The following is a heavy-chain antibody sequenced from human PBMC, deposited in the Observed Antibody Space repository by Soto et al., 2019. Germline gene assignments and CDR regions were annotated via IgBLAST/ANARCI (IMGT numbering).Heavy chain of an antibody. V-gene: IGHV3-33*01. D-gene: IGHD5-18*01. Sequence: QVQLVESGGGVVQPGRSLRLSCAASGFTFSSYGMHWVRQAPGKGLEWVAVIWYDGSNKYYADSVKGRFTISRDNSKNTLYLTMNSLRAEATAVYYCASYSGSSYGDAFDIWGQGTMVTVSS. J-gene: IGHJ3*02. CDR3: ASYSGSSYGDAFDI. CDR1: GFTFSSYG. CDR2: IWYDGSNK.